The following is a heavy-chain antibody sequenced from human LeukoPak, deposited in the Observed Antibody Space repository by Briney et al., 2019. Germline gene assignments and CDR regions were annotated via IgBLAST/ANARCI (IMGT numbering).Heavy chain of an antibody. V-gene: IGHV3-30*03. CDR1: GFTFSSYS. J-gene: IGHJ6*02. Sequence: GGSLRLSCAASGFTFSSYSMNWVRQAPGKGLEWVAVISYDGSNKYYADSVKGRFTISRDNSKNTLYLQMNSLRAEDTAVYYCARDHSSGWYPLRYYYGMDVWGQGTTVTVSS. CDR2: ISYDGSNK. CDR3: ARDHSSGWYPLRYYYGMDV. D-gene: IGHD6-19*01.